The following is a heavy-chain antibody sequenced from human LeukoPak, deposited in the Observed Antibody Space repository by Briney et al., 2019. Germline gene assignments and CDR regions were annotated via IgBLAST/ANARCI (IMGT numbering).Heavy chain of an antibody. Sequence: GGSLRLSCAASGFTFSSYWMHWVRQAPGRGLVWVSRINSDGSRTTYADSVKGRFTISRDNAKNTLYLQMNSLRAEDTAVYYCARNDYFTYLDYWGQGTLVTVSS. J-gene: IGHJ4*02. D-gene: IGHD3-16*01. CDR2: INSDGSRT. CDR1: GFTFSSYW. CDR3: ARNDYFTYLDY. V-gene: IGHV3-74*01.